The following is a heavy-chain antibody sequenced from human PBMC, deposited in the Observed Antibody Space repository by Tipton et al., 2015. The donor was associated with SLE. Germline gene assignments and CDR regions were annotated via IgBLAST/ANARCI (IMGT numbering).Heavy chain of an antibody. CDR2: IYTSGST. CDR3: ARAAHYDFWSGPYWYFDL. Sequence: TLSLTCTVSGGSISSHYWSWIRQPPGKGLEWIGYIYTSGSTNYNPSLKSRVTISVDASKNQFSLNLTSVTAADTAVYYCARAAHYDFWSGPYWYFDLWGRGTLVTVSS. J-gene: IGHJ2*01. D-gene: IGHD3-3*01. CDR1: GGSISSHY. V-gene: IGHV4-59*11.